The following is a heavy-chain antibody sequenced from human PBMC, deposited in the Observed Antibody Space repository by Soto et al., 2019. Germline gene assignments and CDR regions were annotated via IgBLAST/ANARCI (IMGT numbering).Heavy chain of an antibody. V-gene: IGHV1-69*01. CDR1: GGTFSSYP. J-gene: IGHJ6*02. Sequence: QVQLVQSGAEVKKPGSSVNVSCGASGGTFSSYPINWVRQAPGQVLEWMGGIIPFFGTSNYAQKFQGRVTITADESTSTAAMELRRLISEDTAVYYCARVGHITNYWMAVWCHGTTVTVSS. CDR2: IIPFFGTS. D-gene: IGHD1-26*01. CDR3: ARVGHITNYWMAV.